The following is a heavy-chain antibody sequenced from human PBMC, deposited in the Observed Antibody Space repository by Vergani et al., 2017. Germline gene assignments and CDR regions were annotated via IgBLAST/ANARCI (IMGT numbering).Heavy chain of an antibody. V-gene: IGHV3-23*01. CDR3: ARDHRDYNNYPGTFDI. CDR1: GFTFSSYA. D-gene: IGHD5-24*01. CDR2: ISGSGGST. Sequence: EVQLLESGGGLVQPGGSLRLSCAASGFTFSSYAMSWVRQAPGKGLEWVSVISGSGGSTYYADSVKGRFTISRDNSKNTLYLQMNSLRAEDTAVYYCARDHRDYNNYPGTFDIWGQGSMVTVSS. J-gene: IGHJ3*02.